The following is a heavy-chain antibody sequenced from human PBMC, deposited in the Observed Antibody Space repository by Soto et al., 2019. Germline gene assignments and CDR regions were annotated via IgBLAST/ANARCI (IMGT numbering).Heavy chain of an antibody. D-gene: IGHD5-12*01. J-gene: IGHJ6*02. CDR3: ARGSGYDLPLSLGCYYGMDV. Sequence: ASVKVSCKASGYTFTGYYMHWLRQSPGQGLEWMGWINPNSGGTNYAQKFQGRVTMTRDTSISTAYMELSRLRSDDTAAYYCARGSGYDLPLSLGCYYGMDVWGQGTTVTVSS. V-gene: IGHV1-2*02. CDR2: INPNSGGT. CDR1: GYTFTGYY.